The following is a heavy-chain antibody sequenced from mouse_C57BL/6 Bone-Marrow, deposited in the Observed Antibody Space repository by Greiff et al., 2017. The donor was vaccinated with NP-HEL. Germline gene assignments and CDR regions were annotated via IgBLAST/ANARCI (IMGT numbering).Heavy chain of an antibody. CDR3: AREGYGSPDY. J-gene: IGHJ2*01. CDR2: IHPNSGST. CDR1: GYTFTSYW. V-gene: IGHV1-64*01. D-gene: IGHD1-1*01. Sequence: QVQLKQPGAELVKPGASVKLSCKASGYTFTSYWMHWVKQRPGQGLEWIGMIHPNSGSTNYNEKFKSKATLTVDKSSSTAYMHLSSLTSEDSAVYDCAREGYGSPDYWGQGTTLTVSS.